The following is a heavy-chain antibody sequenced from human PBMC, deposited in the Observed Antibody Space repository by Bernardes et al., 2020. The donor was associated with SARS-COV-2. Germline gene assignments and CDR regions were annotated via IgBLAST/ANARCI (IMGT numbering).Heavy chain of an antibody. CDR1: GFTFSSYA. J-gene: IGHJ6*02. V-gene: IGHV3-30-3*01. D-gene: IGHD4-17*01. CDR3: ARGYGGNYYYGMDV. Sequence: GGSLRLSCAASGFTFSSYAMHWVRQAPGKGLEWVALISYDGSNKYYADSVKGRFTLSRDNSKNTLYLQMNSLGAEDTAVYYCARGYGGNYYYGMDVWGQGTTVTVSS. CDR2: ISYDGSNK.